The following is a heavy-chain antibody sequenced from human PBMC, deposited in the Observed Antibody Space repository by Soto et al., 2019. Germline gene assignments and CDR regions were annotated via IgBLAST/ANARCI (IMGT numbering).Heavy chain of an antibody. CDR2: ISTDGSGT. J-gene: IGHJ1*01. CDR3: AKGAEYFQP. Sequence: HPGGSLRLSCEASGFTFSIYAMTWVRQAPGKGLEWVSSISTDGSGTYYADSMRGRFTISRDNSKKALYLQMNSLRADDTAVYYCAKGAEYFQPWGQGTLVTVSS. CDR1: GFTFSIYA. V-gene: IGHV3-23*01.